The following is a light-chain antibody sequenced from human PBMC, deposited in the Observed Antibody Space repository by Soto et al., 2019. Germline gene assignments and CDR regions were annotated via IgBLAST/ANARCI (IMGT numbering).Light chain of an antibody. J-gene: IGKJ1*01. V-gene: IGKV3-20*01. CDR2: GAS. CDR1: QSVSNNY. Sequence: EIVLTQSQGTLSLSPGERATLSCRASQSVSNNYLAWYQRKPGQAPRLLIYGASSRATDIPPRFSGSGSGTDFTVTITRLALEDFEVYYCQQYGSSPSTFGLGTEVEIK. CDR3: QQYGSSPST.